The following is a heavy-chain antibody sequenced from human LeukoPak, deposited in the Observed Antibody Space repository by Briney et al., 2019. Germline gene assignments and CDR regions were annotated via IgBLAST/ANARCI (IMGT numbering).Heavy chain of an antibody. CDR3: ASLPKGDY. V-gene: IGHV3-23*01. CDR1: GFTFSSYA. CDR2: IFGSGGST. J-gene: IGHJ4*02. Sequence: PGGSLRLSCAASGFTFSSYAMYWVRQAPGKGLEWVSGIFGSGGSTHYADSVKGRFTISRDNSKNTVYLQMNSLRAEDTAVYYCASLPKGDYWGQGTLVTVSS.